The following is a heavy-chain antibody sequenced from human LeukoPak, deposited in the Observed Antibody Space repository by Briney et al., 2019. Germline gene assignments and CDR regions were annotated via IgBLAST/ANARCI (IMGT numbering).Heavy chain of an antibody. Sequence: TSETLSLTCTVSGGSISSSSYFWGWIRQPPGKGLEWIGEINHSGSTNYNPSLKSRVTISVDTSKNQFSLKLSSVTAADTAVYYCASLDYGDYVGAFDIWGQGTMVTVSS. CDR1: GGSISSSSYF. D-gene: IGHD4-17*01. CDR2: INHSGST. V-gene: IGHV4-39*07. CDR3: ASLDYGDYVGAFDI. J-gene: IGHJ3*02.